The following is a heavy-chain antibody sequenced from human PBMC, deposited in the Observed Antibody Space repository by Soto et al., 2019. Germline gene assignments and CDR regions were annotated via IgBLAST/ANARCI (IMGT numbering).Heavy chain of an antibody. Sequence: SETLSLTCTVSGGSISSGGYYWSWIRQHPGKGLEWIGYIYYSGSTYYNPSLKSRVTISVDTSKSQFSLKLSSVTAADTAIYYCARGVSNYDFWSGYSHYYYYMDVWGKGTTVTVSS. CDR2: IYYSGST. CDR1: GGSISSGGYY. J-gene: IGHJ6*03. D-gene: IGHD3-3*01. CDR3: ARGVSNYDFWSGYSHYYYYMDV. V-gene: IGHV4-31*03.